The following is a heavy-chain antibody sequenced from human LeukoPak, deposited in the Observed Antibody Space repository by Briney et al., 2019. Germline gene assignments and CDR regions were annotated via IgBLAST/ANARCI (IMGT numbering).Heavy chain of an antibody. CDR1: GFTFSSYW. CDR2: LSAGGGST. Sequence: PGGSLRLSCAASGFTFSSYWMNWVRQAPGKGLEWVSGLSAGGGSTYYADSVKGRFTISRDNSKNTLYLQMNSLRAEDTAIYYCAKETGGFDYWGQGTLVTVSS. D-gene: IGHD7-27*01. V-gene: IGHV3-23*01. CDR3: AKETGGFDY. J-gene: IGHJ4*02.